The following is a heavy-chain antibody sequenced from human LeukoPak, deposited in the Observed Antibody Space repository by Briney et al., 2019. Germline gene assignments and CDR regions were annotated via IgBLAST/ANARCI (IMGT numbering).Heavy chain of an antibody. J-gene: IGHJ4*02. CDR3: ARVLPNYYDSSGYYYISYYFDY. V-gene: IGHV4-59*01. Sequence: SETLPLTCTVSSGSISSYYWSWIRQPPGKGLEWIGFLYYTGSTNYNPSLKSRVTISVDTSKNQFSLKLSSVTAADTAVYYCARVLPNYYDSSGYYYISYYFDYWGQGTPVTVSS. D-gene: IGHD3-22*01. CDR2: LYYTGST. CDR1: SGSISSYY.